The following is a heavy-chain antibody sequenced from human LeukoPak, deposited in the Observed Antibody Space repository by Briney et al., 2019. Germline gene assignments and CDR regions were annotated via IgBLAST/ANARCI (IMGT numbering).Heavy chain of an antibody. J-gene: IGHJ4*02. CDR3: AKDLASYDSSGYSD. V-gene: IGHV3-23*01. CDR2: ISGSGGST. CDR1: GFTFSSYA. D-gene: IGHD3-22*01. Sequence: GGSLRLSCAASGFTFSSYAMSWVRQAPGKGLEWASAISGSGGSTYYADSVKGRFTISRDNSKSTLYLQMNSLRAEDTAVYYCAKDLASYDSSGYSDWGQGTLVTVSS.